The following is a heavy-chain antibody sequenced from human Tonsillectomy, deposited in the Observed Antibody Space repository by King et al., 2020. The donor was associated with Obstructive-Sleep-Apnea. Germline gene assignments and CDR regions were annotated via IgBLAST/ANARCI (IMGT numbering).Heavy chain of an antibody. CDR1: GFTFSSYA. J-gene: IGHJ4*02. CDR3: AKLRGRPTYNYSGSGVTEDY. V-gene: IGHV3-23*04. D-gene: IGHD3-10*01. Sequence: VQLVESGGGLVQPGGSLRLSCAASGFTFSSYAMSWVRQAPGKGLEWVSAISGSGGSTYYADSVKGRFTISRDNSKNTLYLQMNSLRAEDTAVYYCAKLRGRPTYNYSGSGVTEDYWGQGTLVTVSS. CDR2: ISGSGGST.